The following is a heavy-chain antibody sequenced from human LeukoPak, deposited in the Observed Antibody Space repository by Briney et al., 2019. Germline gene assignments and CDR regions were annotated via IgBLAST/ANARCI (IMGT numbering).Heavy chain of an antibody. Sequence: SETLSLACTVSGGSISSSSYYWGWIRQPPGKGLEWIGSIYYSGSTYYNPSLKSRVTISVDTSKNQFSLQLNSVTPEDTAVYYCAKGPDYGVWGGTWFDPWGQGTLVTVSS. CDR1: GGSISSSSYY. CDR2: IYYSGST. J-gene: IGHJ5*02. D-gene: IGHD4-17*01. V-gene: IGHV4-39*07. CDR3: AKGPDYGVWGGTWFDP.